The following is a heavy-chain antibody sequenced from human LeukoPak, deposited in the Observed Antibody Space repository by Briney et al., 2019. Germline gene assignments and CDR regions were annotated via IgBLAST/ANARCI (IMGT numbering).Heavy chain of an antibody. V-gene: IGHV4-59*01. CDR1: GGSFSSYY. CDR3: ARGTDYDFWSGYPYFDY. CDR2: IYYSGST. D-gene: IGHD3-3*01. J-gene: IGHJ4*02. Sequence: PSETLSLTCAVYGGSFSSYYWSWIRQPPGKGLEWIGYIYYSGSTNYNPSLKSRVTISVDTSKNQFSLKLSSVTAADTAVYYCARGTDYDFWSGYPYFDYWGQGTPVTVSS.